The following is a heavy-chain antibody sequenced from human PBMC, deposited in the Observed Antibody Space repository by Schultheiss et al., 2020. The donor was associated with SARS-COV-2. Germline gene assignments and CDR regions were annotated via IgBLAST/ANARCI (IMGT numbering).Heavy chain of an antibody. CDR2: INWNGGST. Sequence: GGSLRLSCAASGFTFSSYAMSWVRQAPGKGLEWVSGINWNGGSTGYADSVKGRFTISRDNSKNTLYLQMNSLRAEDTAVYYCASRYCSSTSCSNYWYFDLWGRGTLVTVSS. V-gene: IGHV3-23*01. J-gene: IGHJ2*01. D-gene: IGHD2-2*01. CDR1: GFTFSSYA. CDR3: ASRYCSSTSCSNYWYFDL.